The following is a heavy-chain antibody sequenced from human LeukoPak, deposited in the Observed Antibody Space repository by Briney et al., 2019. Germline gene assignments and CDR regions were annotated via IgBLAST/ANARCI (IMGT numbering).Heavy chain of an antibody. D-gene: IGHD6-19*01. CDR1: GGSISSIDYY. CDR2: GYYSGNT. CDR3: ARHPSDYTSGWLLDY. J-gene: IGHJ4*02. V-gene: IGHV4-39*01. Sequence: SETLSLTCTVSGGSISSIDYYWDWIRQPPGKGLEWIGSGYYSGNTYYSPSLKSRVTISVDTSKNQFSLKLSSVTAADTALYYCARHPSDYTSGWLLDYWGQGTLVTVSS.